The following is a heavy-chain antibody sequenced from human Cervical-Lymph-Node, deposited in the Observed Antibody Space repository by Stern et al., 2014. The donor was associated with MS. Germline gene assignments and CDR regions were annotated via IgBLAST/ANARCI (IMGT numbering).Heavy chain of an antibody. CDR1: GGSISSSSYY. D-gene: IGHD5-24*01. V-gene: IGHV4-39*01. CDR3: ARHSRDGYNYGY. CDR2: IYSSGST. J-gene: IGHJ4*02. Sequence: QLQLQESGPGLVKPSETLSLTCTVSGGSISSSSYYWGWIRQPPGKGLEWIGSIYSSGSTYYDPSGRSRFTIAVDASKTQFPLRLSSVAAADTAVYYCARHSRDGYNYGYWGQGTLVTVSS.